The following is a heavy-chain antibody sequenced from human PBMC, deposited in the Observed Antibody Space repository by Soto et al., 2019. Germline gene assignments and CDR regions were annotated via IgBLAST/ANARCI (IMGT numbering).Heavy chain of an antibody. J-gene: IGHJ5*02. CDR2: MRANSGDT. CDR3: ARYIYGQGFQA. Sequence: QVQLVQPGAEVRKPGASVKVSCKASGDIFTNFDFNWVRQATGQGLEWIGWMRANSGDTGHDQKFQGRVRMTRNTSMKTAYMELSGRRAEDTAVYYCARYIYGQGFQAWGQGTLVFVSS. V-gene: IGHV1-8*01. D-gene: IGHD3-3*02. CDR1: GDIFTNFD.